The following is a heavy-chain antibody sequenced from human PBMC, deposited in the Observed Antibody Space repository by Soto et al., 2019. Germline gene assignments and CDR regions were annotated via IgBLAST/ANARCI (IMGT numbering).Heavy chain of an antibody. D-gene: IGHD6-13*01. Sequence: GASVKVSCETSGYTFIKYAMHWVRQPIGQRLEWMGWISAFNGNTDYSDNFQVSITSSMDTSANTAYMELSILRSGDTAVYYCTLEVGISAAGLTGFDDWG. CDR2: ISAFNGNT. CDR1: GYTFIKYA. CDR3: TLEVGISAAGLTGFDD. J-gene: IGHJ4*01. V-gene: IGHV1-3*01.